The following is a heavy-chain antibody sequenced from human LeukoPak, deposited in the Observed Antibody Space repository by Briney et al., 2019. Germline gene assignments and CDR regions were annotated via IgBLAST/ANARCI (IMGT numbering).Heavy chain of an antibody. CDR2: IYTGGST. Sequence: PSETLSLTCTVSGASINSGSYYWTWIRQPAGKGLEWIGRIYTGGSTNYNPSLKSRVTISLDTSKNHFSLKLDSVTAADTAVYYCARDGPSVYFDYWGQGTLVTVSS. J-gene: IGHJ4*02. V-gene: IGHV4-61*02. CDR1: GASINSGSYY. CDR3: ARDGPSVYFDY.